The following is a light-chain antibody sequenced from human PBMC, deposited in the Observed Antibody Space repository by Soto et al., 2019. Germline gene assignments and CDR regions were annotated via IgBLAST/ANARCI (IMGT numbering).Light chain of an antibody. V-gene: IGKV3-20*01. CDR3: QQYGSSPKT. J-gene: IGKJ1*01. CDR2: GAS. CDR1: QSVSSSY. Sequence: EIVLTQSPGTLSLSPGERATLSCRASQSVSSSYLAWYQQKPGQAPRLLIYGASSRATGIPDRFSGSGSVTDFTLTISSLEPEDCAVSYCQQYGSSPKTFGQGTKVEIK.